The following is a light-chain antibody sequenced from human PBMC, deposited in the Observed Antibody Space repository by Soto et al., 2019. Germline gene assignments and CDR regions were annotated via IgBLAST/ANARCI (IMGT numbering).Light chain of an antibody. CDR1: SSDVGAFNY. V-gene: IGLV2-8*01. J-gene: IGLJ1*01. CDR2: EVS. CDR3: SSYAGSDNYV. Sequence: QSALTQPPSASGSPGQSVTISCTGTSSDVGAFNYVSWYQQRPGKAPKLMIYEVSKRPSGVPDRFSGSKSGNTASLTVSGLQAEDEADYCCSSYAGSDNYVFGTGTKLTVL.